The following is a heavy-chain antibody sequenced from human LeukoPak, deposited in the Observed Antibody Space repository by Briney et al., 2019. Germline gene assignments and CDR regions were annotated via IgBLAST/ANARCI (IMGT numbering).Heavy chain of an antibody. CDR3: AREVWFGERNYYYYYIDV. CDR1: GGSINSYY. D-gene: IGHD3-10*01. Sequence: PSETLSLTCTVSGGSINSYYWSWIRQPPGKGLEWIGYIYYSGSTNYNPSLKSRVTISVDTSKNQFSLRLSSVTAADTAVYYCAREVWFGERNYYYYYIDVWGKGTTVTIS. CDR2: IYYSGST. J-gene: IGHJ6*03. V-gene: IGHV4-59*01.